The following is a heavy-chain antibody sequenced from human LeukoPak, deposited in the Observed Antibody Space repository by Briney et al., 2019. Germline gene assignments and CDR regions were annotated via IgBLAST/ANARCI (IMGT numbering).Heavy chain of an antibody. V-gene: IGHV4-39*02. CDR2: MYYSGST. Sequence: SETLSLTCTVSGGSISSSSYYWGWIRQPPGKGLEWIASMYYSGSTYYNPSLRSRVSISADTSNNHFSLRLTSVSAADTAVYYCAGGWLPDKNDFWGQGTLVTVSA. J-gene: IGHJ4*02. CDR1: GGSISSSSYY. D-gene: IGHD5-24*01. CDR3: AGGWLPDKNDF.